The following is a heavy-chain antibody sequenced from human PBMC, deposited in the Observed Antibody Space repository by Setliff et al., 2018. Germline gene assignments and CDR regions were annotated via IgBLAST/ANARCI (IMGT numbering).Heavy chain of an antibody. CDR1: GFTVSAND. J-gene: IGHJ4*02. D-gene: IGHD1-1*01. CDR3: ARDQARWLVAAGTFDY. CDR2: LYDDGTNM. V-gene: IGHV3-53*01. Sequence: GGSLRLSCAASGFTVSANDMSWVRQAPGKGLEWISLLYDDGTNMDYADSVKGRFTISRDNSNSEVFLQMDSLRAEDTAVYYCARDQARWLVAAGTFDYWGLGALVTVSS.